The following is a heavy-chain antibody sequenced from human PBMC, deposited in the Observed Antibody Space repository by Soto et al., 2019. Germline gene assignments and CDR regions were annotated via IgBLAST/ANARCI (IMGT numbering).Heavy chain of an antibody. CDR3: ARDPGFGFGYSYAFAMDV. V-gene: IGHV1-18*01. CDR1: GYTFSNYG. Sequence: QVQLVQSGAEVKKPGASVKVSCKASGYTFSNYGISWVRQGPGQGLEWMGWISGYNGNTHDDEKVQDRIKMVTDTSTSTTYLELRSLRSDDTAVYFCARDPGFGFGYSYAFAMDVWGQGTTVTVSS. D-gene: IGHD5-18*01. J-gene: IGHJ6*02. CDR2: ISGYNGNT.